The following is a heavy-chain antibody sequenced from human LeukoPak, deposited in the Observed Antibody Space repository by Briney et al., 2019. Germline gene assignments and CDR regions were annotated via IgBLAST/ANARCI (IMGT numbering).Heavy chain of an antibody. CDR3: ARETMVRGVIGMDV. Sequence: PSETLSLTCTVSGGSISSSSFYWGWIRQPPGMGLEGIGSISYTGSTNYNPSLKSRVTISVDTSKNQFSLKLSSVTAADTAVYYCARETMVRGVIGMDVWGQGTTVTVSS. J-gene: IGHJ6*02. CDR1: GGSISSSSFY. V-gene: IGHV4-39*07. CDR2: ISYTGST. D-gene: IGHD3-10*01.